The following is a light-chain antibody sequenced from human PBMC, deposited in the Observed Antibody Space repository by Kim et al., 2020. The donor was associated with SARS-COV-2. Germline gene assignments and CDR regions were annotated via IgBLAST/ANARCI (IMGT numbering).Light chain of an antibody. CDR2: GNA. J-gene: IGLJ1*01. V-gene: IGLV1-40*01. Sequence: QRVTISCTGRTSNIGAGYDVHWYQQLPGTAPKLFISGNADRPSGGPDRISDSRSGTSASLAITGLQAEDEADYYCQSYDNSLNTYVFGSGTKVTVL. CDR1: TSNIGAGYD. CDR3: QSYDNSLNTYV.